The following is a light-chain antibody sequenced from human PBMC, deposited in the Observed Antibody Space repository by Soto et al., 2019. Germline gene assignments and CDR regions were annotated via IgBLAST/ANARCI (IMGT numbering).Light chain of an antibody. CDR1: QSVSSN. J-gene: IGKJ1*01. Sequence: EIVMTQSPATLSVSPGERATLPCRASQSVSSNLAWYQHQPGQAPSLLIYGASTRATGIPDRFSGSGSGTAFTLTISRLLPTDFAFYYCQQYNTRPTFGQGTKVEIK. CDR2: GAS. CDR3: QQYNTRPT. V-gene: IGKV3-15*01.